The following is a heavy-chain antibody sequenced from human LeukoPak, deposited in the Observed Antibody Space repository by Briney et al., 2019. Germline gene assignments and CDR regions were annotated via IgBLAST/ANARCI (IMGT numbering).Heavy chain of an antibody. V-gene: IGHV1-2*04. CDR3: ARERALRFDY. D-gene: IGHD3-16*02. CDR2: INPNSGGT. Sequence: ASVKVSCKASGGTFSSYAISWVRQAPGQGLEWMGWINPNSGGTNYAQKFQGWVTMTRDTSISTAYMELSRLRSDDTAVYYCARERALRFDYWGQGTLVTVSS. J-gene: IGHJ4*02. CDR1: GGTFSSYA.